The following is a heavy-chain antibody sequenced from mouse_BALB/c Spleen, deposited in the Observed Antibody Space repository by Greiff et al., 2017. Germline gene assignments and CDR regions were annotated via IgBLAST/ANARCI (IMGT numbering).Heavy chain of an antibody. Sequence: EVKVVESGGGLVQPGGSLRLSCATSGFTFSDFYMEWVRQPPGKRLEWIAASRNKANDYTTEYSASVKGRFIVSRDTSQSILYLQMNALRAEDTAIYYCARGYYRYGWYFDVWGAGTTVTVSS. V-gene: IGHV7-1*02. CDR3: ARGYYRYGWYFDV. J-gene: IGHJ1*01. D-gene: IGHD2-14*01. CDR1: GFTFSDFY. CDR2: SRNKANDYTT.